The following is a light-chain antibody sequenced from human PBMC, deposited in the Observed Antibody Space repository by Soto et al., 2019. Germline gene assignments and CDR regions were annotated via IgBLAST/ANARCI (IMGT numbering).Light chain of an antibody. V-gene: IGKV3-20*01. J-gene: IGKJ5*01. CDR2: GAS. Sequence: EIVFTQSPGTLSFSPGERATLSCRASQSVSSSYLAWYQQKPGQAPRLLIYGASSRATGIPDRFSSSGSGTDFTLTISRLEPEDFAVYYCQQYESSPPITFGQGTRLEIK. CDR3: QQYESSPPIT. CDR1: QSVSSSY.